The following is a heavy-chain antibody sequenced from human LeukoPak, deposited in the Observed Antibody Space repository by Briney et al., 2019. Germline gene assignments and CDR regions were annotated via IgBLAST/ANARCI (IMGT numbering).Heavy chain of an antibody. Sequence: PSETLSLTCTVSGVSISTSYWSWIRQPAGKGLEWIGRVYTCGDTNYNPSLNSRLTLSVDTSKNQFSLTLTSLTAADTAVYYCARGGWNHDYWGQGTLVTVSS. CDR3: ARGGWNHDY. CDR1: GVSISTSY. CDR2: VYTCGDT. D-gene: IGHD1-1*01. J-gene: IGHJ4*02. V-gene: IGHV4-4*07.